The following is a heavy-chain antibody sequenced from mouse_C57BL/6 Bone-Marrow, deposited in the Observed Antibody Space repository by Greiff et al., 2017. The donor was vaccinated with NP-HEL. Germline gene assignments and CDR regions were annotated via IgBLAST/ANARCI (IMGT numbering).Heavy chain of an antibody. CDR3: ARGYSNYDY. V-gene: IGHV5-6*01. CDR1: GFTFSSYG. D-gene: IGHD2-5*01. J-gene: IGHJ2*01. Sequence: EVKLVESGGDLVKPGGSLKLSCAASGFTFSSYGMSWVRQTPGKRLEWVATISSGGSYTYYPDSVKGRFTISRDNAKNTLYLQMSSLKSEDTAMYYCARGYSNYDYWGQGTTLTVSS. CDR2: ISSGGSYT.